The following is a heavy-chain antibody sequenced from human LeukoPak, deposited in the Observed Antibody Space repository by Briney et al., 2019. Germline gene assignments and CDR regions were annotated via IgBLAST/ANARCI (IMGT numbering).Heavy chain of an antibody. V-gene: IGHV4-34*01. CDR3: ARYWGPYDNSGAYFDY. D-gene: IGHD3-22*01. CDR2: INHSGST. J-gene: IGHJ4*02. Sequence: TSETLFLTCAVYGGSFSGYYWSWIRQPPGKGLEWIGEINHSGSTNYNPSLKSRVTISVDTSKNQFSLKLSSVTAADTAMYYCARYWGPYDNSGAYFDYWGQGTLVTVSS. CDR1: GGSFSGYY.